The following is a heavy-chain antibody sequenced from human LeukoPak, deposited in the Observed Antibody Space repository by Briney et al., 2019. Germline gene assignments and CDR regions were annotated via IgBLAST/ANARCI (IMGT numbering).Heavy chain of an antibody. J-gene: IGHJ5*02. CDR1: GYTFTSCY. D-gene: IGHD1-1*01. CDR2: INPSGGST. CDR3: AREGTGTTGWFDP. Sequence: ASVKVSCKASGYTFTSCYMHWVRQAPGQGLEWMGIINPSGGSTSYAQKFQGRVTMTRDTSTSTVYMELSSLRSEDTAVYYCAREGTGTTGWFDPWGQGTLVTVSS. V-gene: IGHV1-46*01.